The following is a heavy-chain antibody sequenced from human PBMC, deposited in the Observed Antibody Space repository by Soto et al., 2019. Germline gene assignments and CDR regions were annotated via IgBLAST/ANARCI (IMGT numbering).Heavy chain of an antibody. CDR2: VYYSGST. CDR3: ARDLEVGAHLYYFHY. V-gene: IGHV4-59*02. CDR1: GDSVNSYY. J-gene: IGHJ4*02. D-gene: IGHD1-26*01. Sequence: PSETLSLTCTVTGDSVNSYYWSWMRQPPGKGLECMGYVYYSGSTNYNPSLKSRVTISVDTSKNQISLRLKSVTAADTAVYYCARDLEVGAHLYYFHYWGQRTLVSVSS.